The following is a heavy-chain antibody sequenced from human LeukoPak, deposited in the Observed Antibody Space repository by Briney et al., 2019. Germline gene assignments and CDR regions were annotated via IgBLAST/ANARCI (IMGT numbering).Heavy chain of an antibody. Sequence: GGALRVSRAAPGVSLSDYGMTWGRQAPGEGLEWVSAICGGATSTYYADYVKGRFTISRDNSKNTLYLEMNSLRADDTAVYYCAKDSPVATYWGQGTLVTVSS. CDR1: GVSLSDYG. CDR3: AKDSPVATY. V-gene: IGHV3-23*01. CDR2: ICGGATST. J-gene: IGHJ4*02. D-gene: IGHD4-23*01.